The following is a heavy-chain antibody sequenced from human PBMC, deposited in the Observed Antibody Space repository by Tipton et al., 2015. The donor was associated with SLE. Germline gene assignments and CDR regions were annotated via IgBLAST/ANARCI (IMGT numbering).Heavy chain of an antibody. CDR3: AAVSSALWDFGY. CDR1: GYSISSGYY. CDR2: IYHSGGT. D-gene: IGHD6-19*01. J-gene: IGHJ4*02. Sequence: TLSLTCTVSGYSISSGYYWGWIRQPPGKGLEWIGCIYHSGGTYYTPSLKSRVTISVDTSKNQFSLKLNSVTAADTAVYYCAAVSSALWDFGYWGKGTLVPVSS. V-gene: IGHV4-38-2*02.